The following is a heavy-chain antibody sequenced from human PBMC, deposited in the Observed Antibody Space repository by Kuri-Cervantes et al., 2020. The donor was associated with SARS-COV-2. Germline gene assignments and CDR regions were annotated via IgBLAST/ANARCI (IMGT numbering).Heavy chain of an antibody. Sequence: GESLKISCAASEFTFSSYAMSWVRQAPGKGLEWVSAISGSGGSTYYADSVKGRFTISRDNSKNTLYLQMNSLRAEDTAVYYCAKEFSGSYWTGNFDYWGQGTLVTVSS. CDR1: EFTFSSYA. D-gene: IGHD1-26*01. V-gene: IGHV3-23*01. CDR2: ISGSGGST. CDR3: AKEFSGSYWTGNFDY. J-gene: IGHJ4*02.